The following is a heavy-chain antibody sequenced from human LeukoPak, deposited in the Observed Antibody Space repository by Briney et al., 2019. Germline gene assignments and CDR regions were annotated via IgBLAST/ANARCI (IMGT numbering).Heavy chain of an antibody. J-gene: IGHJ4*02. D-gene: IGHD4-23*01. CDR3: AKPTTVLTSYYFDY. Sequence: GGSLRLSCAASGFTFTSYWMHWVRQVPGKGLVWVSRINNDGSNTIYADSVKGRFTMSRDNAKNTLYLQMNSLRGDDTAVYYCAKPTTVLTSYYFDYWGQGTLVTVSS. CDR1: GFTFTSYW. V-gene: IGHV3-74*01. CDR2: INNDGSNT.